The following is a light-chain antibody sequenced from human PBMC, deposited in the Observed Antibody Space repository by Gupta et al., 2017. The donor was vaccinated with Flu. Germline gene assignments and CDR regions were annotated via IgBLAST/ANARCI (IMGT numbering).Light chain of an antibody. J-gene: IGLJ2*01. CDR3: SSFVGRSPVV. CDR1: NSDVGTYNL. Sequence: QSALTQPASVSGSPGQSITISCTGANSDVGTYNLVSWYQQYPGNAPKLMIFEGTKRPSGVSNRFSGSQSGDTASLTISGLQPEDEAEYFCSSFVGRSPVVFGGGTKLTVL. V-gene: IGLV2-23*01. CDR2: EGT.